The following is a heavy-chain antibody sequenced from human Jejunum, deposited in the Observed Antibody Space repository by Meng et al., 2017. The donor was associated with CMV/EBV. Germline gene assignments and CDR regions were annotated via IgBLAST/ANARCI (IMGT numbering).Heavy chain of an antibody. CDR3: ARGPWGFDL. D-gene: IGHD7-27*01. J-gene: IGHJ4*02. CDR1: GYTLNHFC. Sequence: VSCPASGYTLNHFCLHWVRQAPGQGLEWMGWVNPNDGGTDYAQKFQGRVIMTSDTSISTVYMELSRLTFDDTAVYYCARGPWGFDLWGQGTLVTVSS. V-gene: IGHV1-2*02. CDR2: VNPNDGGT.